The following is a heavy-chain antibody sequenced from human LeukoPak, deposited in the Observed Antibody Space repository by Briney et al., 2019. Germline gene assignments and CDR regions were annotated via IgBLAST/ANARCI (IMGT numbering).Heavy chain of an antibody. CDR1: GFTLSSYW. CDR2: IKQDGSEK. J-gene: IGHJ4*02. Sequence: GGSLRLSCAASGFTLSSYWMSWVRQAPGKGLEWVANIKQDGSEKYYVDSVKGRFTISRDNAKNSLYLQMNSLRAEDTAVYYWAAHYYDSSGWGQGTLVAVPS. D-gene: IGHD3-22*01. CDR3: AAHYYDSSG. V-gene: IGHV3-7*01.